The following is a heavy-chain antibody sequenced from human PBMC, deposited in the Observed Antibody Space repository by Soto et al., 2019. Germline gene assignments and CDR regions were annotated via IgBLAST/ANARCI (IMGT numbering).Heavy chain of an antibody. J-gene: IGHJ4*02. V-gene: IGHV3-30*18. CDR2: ISYDGSNK. D-gene: IGHD3-10*01. Sequence: GSLRLSCAASAFTFSRYGMHWVRQAPGKGLEWVAVISYDGSNKYYVDSVKGRFTISRDNSKNTLYLQMNSLRAEDTAVYYCAKDRGVRGGSLDFWGLGTLVTVSS. CDR1: AFTFSRYG. CDR3: AKDRGVRGGSLDF.